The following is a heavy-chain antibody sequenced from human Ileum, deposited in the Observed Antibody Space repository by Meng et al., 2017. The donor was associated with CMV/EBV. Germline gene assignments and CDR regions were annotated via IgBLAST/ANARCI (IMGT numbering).Heavy chain of an antibody. Sequence: FSFSDHYMDWVRQAPGEGLEWVGRSRNKANGDTSQYAASAKGRFTISRDDSKNSLYLQMSSLKTEDTAVYYCARATDCGERCYLPYDYWGQGTLVTVSS. J-gene: IGHJ4*02. CDR2: SRNKANGDTS. V-gene: IGHV3-72*01. D-gene: IGHD2-21*01. CDR3: ARATDCGERCYLPYDY. CDR1: FSFSDHY.